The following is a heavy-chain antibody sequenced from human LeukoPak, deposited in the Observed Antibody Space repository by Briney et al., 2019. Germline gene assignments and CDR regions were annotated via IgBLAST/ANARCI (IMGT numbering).Heavy chain of an antibody. CDR1: GYTLTELS. CDR3: ATCYDILTGYYRGFDY. V-gene: IGHV1-24*01. CDR2: FDPEDGET. D-gene: IGHD3-9*01. Sequence: GASVKVSCKVSGYTLTELSMHWVRQAPGKGLEWMGGFDPEDGETIYAQKFQGRVTMTEDTSTDTAYMELSSLRSEDTAVYYCATCYDILTGYYRGFDYWGQGTLVTVSS. J-gene: IGHJ4*02.